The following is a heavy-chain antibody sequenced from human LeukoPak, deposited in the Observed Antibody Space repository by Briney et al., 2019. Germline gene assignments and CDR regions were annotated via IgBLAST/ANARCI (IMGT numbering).Heavy chain of an antibody. CDR2: TYYNSNWYK. D-gene: IGHD5-24*01. V-gene: IGHV6-1*01. J-gene: IGHJ4*02. CDR3: ARGWLQSGFDY. CDR1: GARVTTNSAG. Sequence: SQTLSLTCAISGARVTTNSAGWNWIRQSPSRGLEWLGRTYYNSNWYKDYAASVKSRITIIPDTSKNRFSLQLNSVTPEDTAVYYCARGWLQSGFDYWGQGTLVTVSS.